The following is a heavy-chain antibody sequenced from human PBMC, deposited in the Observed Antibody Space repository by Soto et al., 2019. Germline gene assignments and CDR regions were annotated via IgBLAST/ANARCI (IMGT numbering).Heavy chain of an antibody. V-gene: IGHV3-30*18. D-gene: IGHD3-22*01. CDR1: GFTFSSYG. CDR2: ISYDGSNK. CDR3: SKDDYDSSGYYGGVDY. J-gene: IGHJ4*02. Sequence: GGSLRLSCAASGFTFSSYGMHWVRQAPGKGLEWVAVISYDGSNKYYADSVKGRFTISRDNSKNTLYLQMNSLRAEDTAVYYCSKDDYDSSGYYGGVDYWGQGTLVTGSS.